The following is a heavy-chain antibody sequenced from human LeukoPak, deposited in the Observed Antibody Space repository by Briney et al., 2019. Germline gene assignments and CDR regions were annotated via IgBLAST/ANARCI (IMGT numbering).Heavy chain of an antibody. Sequence: ASVKVSCKASGYTFTSYDINWVRQATGQGLEWMGWMNPNSGNTGYAQKLQGRVTMTRNTSISTAYMELSSLRSEDTAVYYCAREGDYGDYVAGLDYYYYYMDVWGKGTTITVSS. J-gene: IGHJ6*03. V-gene: IGHV1-8*01. CDR3: AREGDYGDYVAGLDYYYYYMDV. D-gene: IGHD4-17*01. CDR2: MNPNSGNT. CDR1: GYTFTSYD.